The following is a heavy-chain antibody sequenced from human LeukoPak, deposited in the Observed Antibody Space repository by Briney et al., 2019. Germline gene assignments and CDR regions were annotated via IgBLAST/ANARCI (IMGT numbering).Heavy chain of an antibody. CDR2: INHSGST. V-gene: IGHV4-34*01. CDR3: ARGRAGYYGSGSLSRFDP. D-gene: IGHD3-10*01. J-gene: IGHJ5*02. CDR1: GGSFSGYY. Sequence: PSETLSLTCAVYGGSFSGYYWSWIRQPPGKGLEWIGEINHSGSTNYNPSLKSRVTISVDTSKNQFSLKLSSVTAADTAVYYCARGRAGYYGSGSLSRFDPWGQGTLVTVSS.